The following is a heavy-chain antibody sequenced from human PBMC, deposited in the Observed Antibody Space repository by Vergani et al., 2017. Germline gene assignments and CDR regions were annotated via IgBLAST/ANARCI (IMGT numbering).Heavy chain of an antibody. V-gene: IGHV4-34*01. CDR1: GGSFSGYY. CDR2: INHSGST. Sequence: QVQLQQWGAGLLKPSETLSLTCAVYGGSFSGYYWSWIRQPPGKGLEWIGEINHSGSTNYNPSLKSRVTRSVDTSKNQFSLKLSSVTAADTAVYYCARSRYDILTGVFDYWGQGTLVTVSS. J-gene: IGHJ4*02. CDR3: ARSRYDILTGVFDY. D-gene: IGHD3-9*01.